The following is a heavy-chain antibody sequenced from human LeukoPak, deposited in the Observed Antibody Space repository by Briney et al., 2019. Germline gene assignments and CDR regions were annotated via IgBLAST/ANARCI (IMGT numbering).Heavy chain of an antibody. J-gene: IGHJ4*02. CDR3: ATRSRGYSYGGFDY. D-gene: IGHD5-18*01. CDR2: IKQDGSEK. Sequence: GGSLRLSCAASGFTFSSYWMSWVRQAPGKGLEWVANIKQDGSEKYYVDSVKGRFTISRDNAKNSLYLQMNSLRAEDTAVYYCATRSRGYSYGGFDYWGQGTLVTVSS. CDR1: GFTFSSYW. V-gene: IGHV3-7*01.